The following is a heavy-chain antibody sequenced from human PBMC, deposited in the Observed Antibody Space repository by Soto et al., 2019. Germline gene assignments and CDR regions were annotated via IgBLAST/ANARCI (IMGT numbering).Heavy chain of an antibody. J-gene: IGHJ6*03. CDR1: GYTFTSYD. V-gene: IGHV1-8*01. CDR2: MNPNSGNT. CDR3: ARALAYLPYSNYGSARYYYYMDV. Sequence: ASVKVSCKASGYTFTSYDINWVRQATGQGLEWMGRMNPNSGNTGYAQKFQGRVTMTRNTSISTAYMELSSLRSEDTAVYYCARALAYLPYSNYGSARYYYYMDVWGKGTTVTVSS. D-gene: IGHD4-4*01.